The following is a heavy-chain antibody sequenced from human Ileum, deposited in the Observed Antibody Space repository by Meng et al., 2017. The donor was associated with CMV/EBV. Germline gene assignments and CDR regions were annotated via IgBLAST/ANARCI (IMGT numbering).Heavy chain of an antibody. Sequence: GESLKISCAASGFTFSSYWMTWVRQAPGKGLEWVAIIKQDGSEKYYVDSVKGRFTISRDNAENSLYLQMNSLRVEDTAVYYCAKKKPGSHWNYEEDWGQGTPVTVSS. D-gene: IGHD1-7*01. CDR3: AKKKPGSHWNYEED. CDR1: GFTFSSYW. CDR2: IKQDGSEK. J-gene: IGHJ4*02. V-gene: IGHV3-7*01.